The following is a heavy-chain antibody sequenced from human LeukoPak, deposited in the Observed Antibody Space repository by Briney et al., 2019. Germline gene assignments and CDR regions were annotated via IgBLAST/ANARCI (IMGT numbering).Heavy chain of an antibody. J-gene: IGHJ6*02. V-gene: IGHV4-59*01. CDR2: IYYSGST. CDR3: ARFPRFGELRYYYYGMDV. Sequence: PSETLSLTCTVSGGSISSYYWSWIRQPPGKGLEWIGYIYYSGSTNYNPSLKSRVTISVGTSKNQFSLKLSSVTAADTAVYYCARFPRFGELRYYYYGMDVWGQGTTVTVS. D-gene: IGHD3-10*01. CDR1: GGSISSYY.